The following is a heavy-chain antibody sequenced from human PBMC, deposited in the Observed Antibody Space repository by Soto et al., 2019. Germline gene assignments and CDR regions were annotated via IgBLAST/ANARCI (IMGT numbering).Heavy chain of an antibody. CDR2: IYYSGST. CDR3: ARGVASRSGSTLYYYGMDV. J-gene: IGHJ6*02. D-gene: IGHD3-22*01. V-gene: IGHV4-30-4*01. Sequence: QVQLQESGPGLVKPSQTLSLTCTVSGGSISSGDYYWSWIRQPPGKGLEWIGYIYYSGSTYYNPSLKSRVTISVGTSKNQFSLKVSSVTAADTVVYYCARGVASRSGSTLYYYGMDVWGQGTTVTVSS. CDR1: GGSISSGDYY.